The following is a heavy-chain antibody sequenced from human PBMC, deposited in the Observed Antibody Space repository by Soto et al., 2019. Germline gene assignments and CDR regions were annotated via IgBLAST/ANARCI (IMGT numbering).Heavy chain of an antibody. Sequence: PSETLSLTCAVYGGSFSGYYWSWIRQPPGKGLEWIGETNHSGSTNYNPSLKSRVTISVDTSKNQFSLKLSSVTAADTAVYYCARFRGAPNDYWGQGTLVTVPQ. D-gene: IGHD3-10*01. CDR3: ARFRGAPNDY. CDR1: GGSFSGYY. J-gene: IGHJ4*02. V-gene: IGHV4-34*01. CDR2: TNHSGST.